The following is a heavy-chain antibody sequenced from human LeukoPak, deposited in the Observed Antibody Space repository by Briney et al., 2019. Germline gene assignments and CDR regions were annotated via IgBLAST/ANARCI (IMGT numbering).Heavy chain of an antibody. CDR3: ARDRGIIVANPPFDY. V-gene: IGHV3-11*01. CDR1: AFTFSDYY. CDR2: ISSSGSTL. J-gene: IGHJ4*02. D-gene: IGHD5-12*01. Sequence: PGGSLRLSCAASAFTFSDYYMSWIPQAPGKGLEWVSYISSSGSTLYYAVSVKVRFTIPRDNAKYSLYLQMNSLRAEDTAVYYCARDRGIIVANPPFDYWGQGTLVTVSS.